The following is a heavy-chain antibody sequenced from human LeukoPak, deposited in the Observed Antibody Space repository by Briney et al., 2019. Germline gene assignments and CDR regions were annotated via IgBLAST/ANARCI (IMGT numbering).Heavy chain of an antibody. CDR3: ARVGGATAVTMYFEY. J-gene: IGHJ4*02. V-gene: IGHV3-48*02. CDR2: MTTSGNTI. D-gene: IGHD1-26*01. CDR1: GFTFSIHG. Sequence: GGSLRLSCAASGFTFSIHGMSWVRQAPGKGLEWLSFMTTSGNTIFYAESVKDRFTISRDNAKKSLYLQMNSLRDEDTAVYYCARVGGATAVTMYFEYWGQGTLVTVTS.